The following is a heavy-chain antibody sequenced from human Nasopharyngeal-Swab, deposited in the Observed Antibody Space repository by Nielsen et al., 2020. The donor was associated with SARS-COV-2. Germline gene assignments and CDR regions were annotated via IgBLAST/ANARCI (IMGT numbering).Heavy chain of an antibody. CDR2: IYYSGST. V-gene: IGHV4-59*01. Sequence: SETLSLTCTVSRGSISSYYWSWIRQPPGKGLEWIGYIYYSGSTNYNPSLKSRVTISVDTSKNQFSLKLSSVTAADTAVYYCARDNGWLPYYFDYWGQGTLVTVSS. D-gene: IGHD5-12*01. J-gene: IGHJ4*02. CDR3: ARDNGWLPYYFDY. CDR1: RGSISSYY.